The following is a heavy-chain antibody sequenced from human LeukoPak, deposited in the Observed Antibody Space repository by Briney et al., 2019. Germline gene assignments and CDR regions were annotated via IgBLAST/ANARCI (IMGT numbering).Heavy chain of an antibody. Sequence: GGSLRLSCAASGFTFSSYGMHWVRQAPGKGLEWVAVISYDGSNKYYADSVKGRFTISRDNSKNTVYLQMNSLRADDTAVYYCARDRVTKQAPPGYWGQGTPVTVSS. J-gene: IGHJ4*02. CDR1: GFTFSSYG. D-gene: IGHD2-8*01. CDR3: ARDRVTKQAPPGY. CDR2: ISYDGSNK. V-gene: IGHV3-30*03.